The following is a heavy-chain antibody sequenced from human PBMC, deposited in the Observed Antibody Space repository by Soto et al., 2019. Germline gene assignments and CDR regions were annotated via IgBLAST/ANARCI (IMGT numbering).Heavy chain of an antibody. CDR1: GGTFSNYA. CDR3: VTSPYSYDTSGYLDY. J-gene: IGHJ4*02. D-gene: IGHD3-22*01. CDR2: IIPLFGTT. V-gene: IGHV1-69*12. Sequence: QVQLVQSGAGVKKPGSSVTVSCRASGGTFSNYAINWVRQAPGQGLEWMAGIIPLFGTTNYAQKFQGRVTITADESTSTAYMELTSLRSEDTAVFYCVTSPYSYDTSGYLDYWGQGTLVTVSS.